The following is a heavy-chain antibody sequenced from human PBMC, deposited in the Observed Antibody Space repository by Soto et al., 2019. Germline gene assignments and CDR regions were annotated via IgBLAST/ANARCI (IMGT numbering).Heavy chain of an antibody. CDR3: ARHYGKRLIVVVVAAVFDY. CDR2: IYYSGST. Sequence: QLQLQESGPGLVKPSETLSLTCTVSGGSISSSSYYWGWIRQPPGKGLEWIGSIYYSGSTYYNPSLKSRLTIAVDTSKNQFSLKLSSVTAADTAVYYCARHYGKRLIVVVVAAVFDYWGQGTLVTVSS. V-gene: IGHV4-39*01. D-gene: IGHD2-15*01. CDR1: GGSISSSSYY. J-gene: IGHJ4*02.